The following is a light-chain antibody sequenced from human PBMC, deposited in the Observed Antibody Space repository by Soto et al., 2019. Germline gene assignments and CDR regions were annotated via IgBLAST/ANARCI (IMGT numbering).Light chain of an antibody. CDR1: QGISSY. V-gene: IGKV1-9*01. J-gene: IGKJ5*01. Sequence: DIQLTQSPSFLSASVGDRVTITCRASQGISSYLAWYQQKPGKAPKLLIYAASTLQSGVPSRFSGSGSGTEFTLTISSLQPEDFATYYCQQLNSYLEITFGQGTRLEIK. CDR2: AAS. CDR3: QQLNSYLEIT.